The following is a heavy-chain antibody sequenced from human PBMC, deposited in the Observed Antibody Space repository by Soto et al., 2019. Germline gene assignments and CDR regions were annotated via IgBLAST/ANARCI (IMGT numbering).Heavy chain of an antibody. D-gene: IGHD3-22*01. Sequence: GGSLRLSCAASGFTFSSYSMNWVRQAPGKGLEWVSSISSSSSYIYYADSVKGRFTISRDNAKNSLYLQMNSLRAEDPAVYYCARDQGKSGIVASEPPYYYFGIDVWGQGTPVTVSS. CDR1: GFTFSSYS. CDR2: ISSSSSYI. V-gene: IGHV3-21*01. J-gene: IGHJ6*02. CDR3: ARDQGKSGIVASEPPYYYFGIDV.